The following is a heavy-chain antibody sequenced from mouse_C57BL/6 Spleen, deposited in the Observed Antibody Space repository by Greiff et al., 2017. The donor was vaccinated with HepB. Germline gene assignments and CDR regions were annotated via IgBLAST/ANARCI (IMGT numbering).Heavy chain of an antibody. CDR2: ISSGGSYT. CDR3: ARHVFDYQVPFDY. D-gene: IGHD2-4*01. CDR1: GFTSSSYG. J-gene: IGHJ2*01. Sequence: EVQRVESGGDLVKPGGSLKLSCAASGFTSSSYGMSWVRQTPDKRLEWVATISSGGSYTYYPDSVKGRFTISRDNAKNTLYLQMSSLKSEDTAMYYCARHVFDYQVPFDYWGQGTTLTVSS. V-gene: IGHV5-6*01.